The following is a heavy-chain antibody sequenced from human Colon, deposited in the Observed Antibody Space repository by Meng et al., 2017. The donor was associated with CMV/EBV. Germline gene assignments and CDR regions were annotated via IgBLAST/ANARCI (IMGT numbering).Heavy chain of an antibody. J-gene: IGHJ6*02. V-gene: IGHV3-7*01. D-gene: IGHD3-3*01. CDR3: ARITTFGTGLHGMDV. CDR1: GFTFSRNW. Sequence: GESLKISCAASGFTFSRNWMTWVRQAPGKGLDWVANINEDGGEIYYVDSLWGRFTISRDNAKNSLYLQMNSLRAKDSAVYYCARITTFGTGLHGMDVWGQGTTVTVSS. CDR2: INEDGGEI.